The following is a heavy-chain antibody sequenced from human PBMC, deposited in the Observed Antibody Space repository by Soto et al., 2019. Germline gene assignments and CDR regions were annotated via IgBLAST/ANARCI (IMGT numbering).Heavy chain of an antibody. V-gene: IGHV4-59*01. CDR3: ARGTPKTSGFYYYYGMDG. J-gene: IGHJ6*02. CDR2: IYYSGST. Sequence: LSLTCTVSGGSISSYYWSWIRQPPGKGLEWIGYIYYSGSTNYNPSLKSRVTISVDTSKNQFSLKLSSVTAAGTAVYYCARGTPKTSGFYYYYGMDGWGQGTTVTVSS. CDR1: GGSISSYY. D-gene: IGHD2-2*01.